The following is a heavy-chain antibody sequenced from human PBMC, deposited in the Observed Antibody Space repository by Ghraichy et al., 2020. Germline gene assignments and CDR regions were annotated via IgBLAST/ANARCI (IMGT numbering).Heavy chain of an antibody. D-gene: IGHD4-17*01. CDR2: IYYSGST. Sequence: GSLRLSCTVSGGSISSYYWSWIRQPPGKGLEWIGYIYYSGSTNYNPSLRSRVTISVDTSKNQFSLKLSSVTAADTAVYYCARDAGYGDYVYGMDVWGQGST. CDR3: ARDAGYGDYVYGMDV. V-gene: IGHV4-59*01. J-gene: IGHJ6*02. CDR1: GGSISSYY.